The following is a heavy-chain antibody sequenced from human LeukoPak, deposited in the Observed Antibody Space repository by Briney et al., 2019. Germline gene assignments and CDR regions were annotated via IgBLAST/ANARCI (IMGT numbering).Heavy chain of an antibody. CDR1: GFTFKKYA. V-gene: IGHV3-30-3*01. CDR2: ISWDGNNK. Sequence: PGGSLRLSCAVSGFTFKKYAIHWVRQAPGKGLEWVAFISWDGNNKYYADSVKGRFTISRDNSQNTLDLQMNSLRAEDTAVYYCARDLSERYSTDYWGQGTLVTVSS. D-gene: IGHD1-26*01. CDR3: ARDLSERYSTDY. J-gene: IGHJ4*02.